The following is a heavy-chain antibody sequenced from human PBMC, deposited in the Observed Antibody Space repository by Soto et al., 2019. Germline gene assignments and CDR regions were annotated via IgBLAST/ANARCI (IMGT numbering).Heavy chain of an antibody. CDR2: ISGSGGST. CDR3: AKEPLSLSYDFWSRYLTPYYFDY. CDR1: GFTFSSYA. Sequence: GGSLRLSCAASGFTFSSYAMSWVRQAPGKGLEWVSAISGSGGSTYYADSVKGRFTISRDNSKNTLYLQMNSLRAEDTAVYYCAKEPLSLSYDFWSRYLTPYYFDYWGQGTLVTVSS. D-gene: IGHD3-3*01. V-gene: IGHV3-23*01. J-gene: IGHJ4*02.